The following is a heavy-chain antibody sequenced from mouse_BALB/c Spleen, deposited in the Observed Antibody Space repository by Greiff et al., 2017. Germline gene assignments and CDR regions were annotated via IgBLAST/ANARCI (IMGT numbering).Heavy chain of an antibody. V-gene: IGHV5-12-2*01. J-gene: IGHJ4*01. CDR1: GFTFSSYT. CDR3: ARPHYGYGAMDY. Sequence: EVKLVESGGGLVQPGGSLKLSCAASGFTFSSYTMSWVRQTPEKRLEWVAYISNGGGSTYYPDTVKGRFTISRDNAKNTLYLQMSSLKSEDTAMNYCARPHYGYGAMDYWGQGTSVTVSA. D-gene: IGHD1-2*01. CDR2: ISNGGGST.